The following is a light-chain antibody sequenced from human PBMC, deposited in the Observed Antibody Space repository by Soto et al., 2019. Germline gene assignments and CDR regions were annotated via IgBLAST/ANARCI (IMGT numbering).Light chain of an antibody. J-gene: IGLJ1*01. CDR1: SSDIGNYNY. CDR3: SLYTSENTYV. V-gene: IGLV2-8*01. Sequence: QSALTQPPSASGSPGQTVTISCTGTSSDIGNYNYVSWYQQEPGKPPKLIIFEVSERPSGVPDRFSGSKSGNTASLTVSGLQAEDEADYYCSLYTSENTYVFGTGTKVTVL. CDR2: EVS.